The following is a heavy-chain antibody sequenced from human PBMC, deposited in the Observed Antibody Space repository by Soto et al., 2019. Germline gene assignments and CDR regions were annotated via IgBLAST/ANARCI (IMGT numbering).Heavy chain of an antibody. J-gene: IGHJ4*02. V-gene: IGHV4-59*01. CDR3: ARDLHYGTFDY. D-gene: IGHD3-10*01. CDR1: GGSISSYY. Sequence: SETLSLTCTVSGGSISSYYWSWIWQPPGKGLEWIGYIYYSGSTNYNPSLKSRVTISVDTSKNQFSLRLSSVTAADTAVYYCARDLHYGTFDYWGQGTLVTVSS. CDR2: IYYSGST.